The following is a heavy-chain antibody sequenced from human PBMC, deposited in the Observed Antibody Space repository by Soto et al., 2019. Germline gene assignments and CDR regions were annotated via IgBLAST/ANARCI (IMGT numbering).Heavy chain of an antibody. D-gene: IGHD1-26*01. V-gene: IGHV3-30-3*01. CDR1: GFTFSSYA. J-gene: IGHJ4*02. CDR2: ISYDGSNK. Sequence: ESGGGVVQPGRSLRLSCAASGFTFSSYAMHWVRQAPGKGLEWVAVISYDGSNKYYADSVKGRFTISRDNSKNTLYLQMNSLRAEDTAVYYCARDHEGASDFDYWGQGTLVTVSS. CDR3: ARDHEGASDFDY.